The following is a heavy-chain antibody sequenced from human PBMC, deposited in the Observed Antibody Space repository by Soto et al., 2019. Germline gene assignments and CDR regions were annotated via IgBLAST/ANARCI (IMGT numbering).Heavy chain of an antibody. CDR3: ARFRRDSSGYYYYFDY. V-gene: IGHV1-46*01. CDR2: INHSGGRT. D-gene: IGHD3-22*01. Sequence: QVQLVQSGAEVKKPGASVKVSCKASGYTFTSYYMHWVRQAPGQGLEWMGIINHSGGRTSYAQKFQGRVNMTRDTSTSTVYMELSSLRSEDTAVYYCARFRRDSSGYYYYFDYWGQGTLVTVSS. J-gene: IGHJ4*02. CDR1: GYTFTSYY.